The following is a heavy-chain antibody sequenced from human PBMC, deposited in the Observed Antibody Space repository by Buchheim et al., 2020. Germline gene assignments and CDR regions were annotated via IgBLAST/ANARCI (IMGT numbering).Heavy chain of an antibody. V-gene: IGHV4-4*02. J-gene: IGHJ5*02. D-gene: IGHD3-10*01. CDR3: ARGHGAGSSSDWFDP. CDR2: ISSGGRTNY. CDR1: GGSISSSLW. Sequence: QVQLQESGPGLVKPSGTLSLTCAISGGSISSSLWWSWVRQSPGKGLEWIGAISSGGRTNYNYNPSLGSRVTVSVDKSQTQFSLNLRSVTAEDTAVYFCARGHGAGSSSDWFDPWGPEAL.